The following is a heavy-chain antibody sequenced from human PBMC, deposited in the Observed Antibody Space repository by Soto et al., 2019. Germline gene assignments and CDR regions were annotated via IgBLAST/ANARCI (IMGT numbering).Heavy chain of an antibody. Sequence: QVQLVESGGGVVQPGRSLRLSCAASGFTFSSYGMHWVRQAPGKGLEWVAVISYDGSNKYYADSVKGRFTISRDNSKNTMYLQMNSLRAEDTAVYYCAKEMHPIFSGTDFYYFDYWGQGTLVTVSS. CDR1: GFTFSSYG. CDR3: AKEMHPIFSGTDFYYFDY. D-gene: IGHD3-3*01. V-gene: IGHV3-30*18. J-gene: IGHJ4*02. CDR2: ISYDGSNK.